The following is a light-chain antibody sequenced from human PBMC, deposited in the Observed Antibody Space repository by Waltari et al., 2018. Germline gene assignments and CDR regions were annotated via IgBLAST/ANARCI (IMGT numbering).Light chain of an antibody. CDR1: QSVLYSSNNKNY. Sequence: DIVMTQSPDSLAVSLGERATINCKSSQSVLYSSNNKNYLAWYQQKPRQPPKLLIYWASTRESGVPERFSGSGSGTDFTLTISSLQAEDVAVYYCQQYYGTPCTFGGGTKVEMK. J-gene: IGKJ4*01. V-gene: IGKV4-1*01. CDR2: WAS. CDR3: QQYYGTPCT.